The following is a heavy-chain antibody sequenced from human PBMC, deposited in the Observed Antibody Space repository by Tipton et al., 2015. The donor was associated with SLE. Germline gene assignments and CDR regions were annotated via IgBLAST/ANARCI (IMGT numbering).Heavy chain of an antibody. CDR3: ARDDYYGSGGTY. J-gene: IGHJ4*02. Sequence: GLEKPSETLSLTCAVYGGSFSGYYWSWIRQPPGKGLEWIGEINHSGSTNYNPSLKSRVTISVDTSKNQFSLKLSSVTAADTAVYYCARDDYYGSGGTYWGQGTLVTVSS. CDR1: GGSFSGYY. CDR2: INHSGST. V-gene: IGHV4-34*01. D-gene: IGHD3-10*01.